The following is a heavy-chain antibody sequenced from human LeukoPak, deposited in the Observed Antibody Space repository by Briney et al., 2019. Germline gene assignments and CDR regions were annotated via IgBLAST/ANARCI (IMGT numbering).Heavy chain of an antibody. Sequence: PGGSLRLSCAASGFTFSSYSMNWVRQAPGKGLEWVSYISSSTIYYADSVKGRFTISRDNAKNSLYLQMNSLRAEDTAVYYCARASSSSWYFDYWGQGTLVTVSS. CDR1: GFTFSSYS. V-gene: IGHV3-48*01. CDR3: ARASSSSWYFDY. CDR2: ISSSTI. J-gene: IGHJ4*02. D-gene: IGHD6-13*01.